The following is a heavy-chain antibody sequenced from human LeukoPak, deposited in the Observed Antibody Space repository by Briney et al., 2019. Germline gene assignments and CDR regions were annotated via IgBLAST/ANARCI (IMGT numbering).Heavy chain of an antibody. CDR1: GYTFTGYY. V-gene: IGHV7-4-1*02. Sequence: GASVKVSCKASGYTFTGYYMHWVRQAPGQGLEWMGWINTNTENPTYAQGFTGRFVFSLDTSVSTAYLQISSLEADDTAVYYCARGQPWLPHWGQGSLVTVSS. CDR3: ARGQPWLPH. J-gene: IGHJ4*02. CDR2: INTNTENP. D-gene: IGHD5-24*01.